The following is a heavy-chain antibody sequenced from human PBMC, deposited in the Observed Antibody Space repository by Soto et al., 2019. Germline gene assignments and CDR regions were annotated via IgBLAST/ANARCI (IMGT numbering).Heavy chain of an antibody. D-gene: IGHD6-19*01. CDR1: GGSISTYY. CDR3: ERAPRAVAKPNWFDP. CDR2: IFYSGNT. Sequence: SETLSLTCTVSGGSISTYYWNWIRQSPGKGLEWIGYIFYSGNTNYNPSLKSRVILSVDTSKNQFSLKLRSVTAADTAVYYCERAPRAVAKPNWFDPWGQGTQVTVYS. J-gene: IGHJ5*02. V-gene: IGHV4-59*01.